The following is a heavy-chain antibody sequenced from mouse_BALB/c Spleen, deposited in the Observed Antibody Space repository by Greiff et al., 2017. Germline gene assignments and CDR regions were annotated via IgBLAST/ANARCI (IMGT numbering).Heavy chain of an antibody. CDR2: ISSGGST. CDR1: GFTFSSYA. J-gene: IGHJ4*01. V-gene: IGHV5-6-5*01. D-gene: IGHD1-1*01. CDR3: ARGGAYYYGSSYAMDY. Sequence: EVKLVESGGGLVKPGGSLKLSCAASGFTFSSYAMSWVRQTPEKRLEWVASISSGGSTYYPDSVKGRFTISRDNARNILYLQMSSLRSEDTAMYYCARGGAYYYGSSYAMDYWGQGTSVTVSS.